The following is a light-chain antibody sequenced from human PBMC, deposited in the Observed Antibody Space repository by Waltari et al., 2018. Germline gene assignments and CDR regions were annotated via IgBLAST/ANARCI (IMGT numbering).Light chain of an antibody. J-gene: IGKJ1*01. CDR2: GAS. CDR1: QRISRH. CDR3: QQYENYSWT. V-gene: IGKV1-39*01. Sequence: DIQMTQSPSSLSASVGDRVTVTCRASQRISRHVNWDQQKPGKAPKLLISGASSLQSGVPSRFSGSGSGIEFTLTISSLQPDDFATYYCQQYENYSWTFGQGTKVELK.